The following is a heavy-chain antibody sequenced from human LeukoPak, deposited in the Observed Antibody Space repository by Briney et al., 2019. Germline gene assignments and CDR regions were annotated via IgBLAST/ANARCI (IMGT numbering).Heavy chain of an antibody. CDR1: GGSISSSSYY. Sequence: SETLSLTCTVSGGSISSSSYYWGWIRQPPGKGLAWIGSIYYSGSTYYNPSLKSRVTMSVDTSKNQFSLSLSSVTAADTAVYYCARVKSGQQLAYFYYYMDVWGKGTTVTVYS. V-gene: IGHV4-39*01. J-gene: IGHJ6*03. CDR2: IYYSGST. D-gene: IGHD6-13*01. CDR3: ARVKSGQQLAYFYYYMDV.